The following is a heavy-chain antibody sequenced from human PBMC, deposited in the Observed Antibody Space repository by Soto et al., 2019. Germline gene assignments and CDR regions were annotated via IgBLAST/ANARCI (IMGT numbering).Heavy chain of an antibody. V-gene: IGHV1-18*01. D-gene: IGHD1-7*01. CDR3: VRGANWIYDY. CDR1: GYNFINSG. CDR2: IGGYNGDT. Sequence: QVQLVQSGAEVKKPGASVKVSCKASGYNFINSGITWVRQAPGQGLEWMGWIGGYNGDTYYAQRFQGRVTMTTATPTSTAYMELRTLRSDDTAVYYCVRGANWIYDYWGLGTLVTVSS. J-gene: IGHJ4*02.